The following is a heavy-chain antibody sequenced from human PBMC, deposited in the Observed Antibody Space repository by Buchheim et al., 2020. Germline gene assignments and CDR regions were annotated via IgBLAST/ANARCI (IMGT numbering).Heavy chain of an antibody. CDR2: IIPVLGIA. CDR1: GGIFSSYV. J-gene: IGHJ6*02. Sequence: QVQLVQSGAEVKKPGSSVKVSCKASGGIFSSYVFSWVRQAPGQGLEWLGRIIPVLGIANYGQNFQGRVTITSDKSTSTAYMELSSLRSEDTAVYYCAREGGSYPYYYYYGMDVWGQGTT. CDR3: AREGGSYPYYYYYGMDV. V-gene: IGHV1-69*04. D-gene: IGHD1-26*01.